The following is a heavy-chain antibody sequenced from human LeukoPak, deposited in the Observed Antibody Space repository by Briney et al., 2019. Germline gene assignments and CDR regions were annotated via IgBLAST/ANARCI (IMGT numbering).Heavy chain of an antibody. V-gene: IGHV3-74*01. Sequence: GGSLRLSCAASGFTFSSYWMHWVRQAPGKGLVWVSRINSDGSSTSYADSVKGRFTISRDNAKNTLYLQMNSLRAEDTAVFYCAQDSVERNGGFDAFDIWGQGTMVTVAS. CDR2: INSDGSST. D-gene: IGHD2-15*01. CDR1: GFTFSSYW. CDR3: AQDSVERNGGFDAFDI. J-gene: IGHJ3*02.